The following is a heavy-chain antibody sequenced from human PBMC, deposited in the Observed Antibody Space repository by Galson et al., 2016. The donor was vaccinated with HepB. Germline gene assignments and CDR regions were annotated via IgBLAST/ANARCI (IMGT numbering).Heavy chain of an antibody. J-gene: IGHJ3*01. V-gene: IGHV1-18*01. Sequence: SVKVSCKASGYHFLNYGISWVRQAPGQGLEWLGWISAYNGNTKYPHKVQGRVTMTTDASTSTAYMELRSLRSDDTAVYYCARVYPGVTLDFWGQGTMVTVSA. CDR1: GYHFLNYG. D-gene: IGHD2-8*01. CDR2: ISAYNGNT. CDR3: ARVYPGVTLDF.